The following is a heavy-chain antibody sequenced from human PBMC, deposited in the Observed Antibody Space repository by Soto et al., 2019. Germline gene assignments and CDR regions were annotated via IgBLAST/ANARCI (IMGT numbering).Heavy chain of an antibody. CDR1: GGSISSGDYY. Sequence: LSLTCTVSGGSISSGDYYWSWIRQPPGKGLERIRYIYYSGSTYYNPSLKNRVTISVDTSKNTYSLKLSSVTAADTAVYYCARDAYYYGSGSLRYFYYWGQGTLVTVSS. V-gene: IGHV4-30-4*01. CDR2: IYYSGST. J-gene: IGHJ4*02. CDR3: ARDAYYYGSGSLRYFYY. D-gene: IGHD3-10*01.